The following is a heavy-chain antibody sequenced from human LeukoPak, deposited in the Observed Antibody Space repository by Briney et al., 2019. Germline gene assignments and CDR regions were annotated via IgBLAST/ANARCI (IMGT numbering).Heavy chain of an antibody. CDR1: GFTFSSYW. D-gene: IGHD6-19*01. J-gene: IGHJ4*02. V-gene: IGHV3-7*01. CDR2: IKQDGSEK. Sequence: GGSLRLSCAASGFTFSSYWMSWVRQAPGKGLEWVAYIKQDGSEKYYVDSVKGRFTISRDNAKNSPYLQMNSLRAEDTAVYYCARDPPSGAYSSGWYLNYWGQGTLVTVSS. CDR3: ARDPPSGAYSSGWYLNY.